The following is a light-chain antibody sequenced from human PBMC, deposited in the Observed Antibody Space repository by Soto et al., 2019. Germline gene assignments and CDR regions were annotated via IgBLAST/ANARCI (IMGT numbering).Light chain of an antibody. CDR3: CAYTSSSTCV. V-gene: IGLV2-14*01. CDR1: SSDGGGYTY. J-gene: IGLJ1*01. Sequence: QSALPQPASGSGYPGQPITIPCPGTSSDGGGYTYVSWYQTHPGKAPKLRIYKVSDRPPEVFNRFHGSKPGTTPALSISGLLAEDVADYYCCAYTSSSTCVCRTGTKVPVL. CDR2: KVS.